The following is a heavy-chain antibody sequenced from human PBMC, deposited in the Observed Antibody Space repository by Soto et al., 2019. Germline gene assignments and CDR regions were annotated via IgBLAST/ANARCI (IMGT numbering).Heavy chain of an antibody. Sequence: EVQLLESGGGLVQPGGSLRLSCSTSGFTFSTYAMNWVRQAPGKGLEWVSALSGSGGTTYYADSVRGRFTISRDNSKNTLFLQMNGLRAEDTALYYCAKQRAGYGSGSDTYYFDFWGQGTPVTVSS. V-gene: IGHV3-23*01. CDR2: LSGSGGTT. CDR1: GFTFSTYA. D-gene: IGHD3-10*01. CDR3: AKQRAGYGSGSDTYYFDF. J-gene: IGHJ4*02.